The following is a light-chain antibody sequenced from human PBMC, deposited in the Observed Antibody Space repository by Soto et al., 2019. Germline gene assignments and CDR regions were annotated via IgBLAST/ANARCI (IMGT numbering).Light chain of an antibody. V-gene: IGKV4-1*01. CDR3: QQDYSTPLT. CDR2: WAS. CDR1: QSVCYNSTNKHY. J-gene: IGKJ4*01. Sequence: DIVRTKSPDSLAVSLGERATINCKPSQSVCYNSTNKHYLAWYQQKPGQPPRLLIYWASTRESGVPDRFSGSGSGKDFTLTLSSLQPADVAVYYCQQDYSTPLTFGGGTKVEIK.